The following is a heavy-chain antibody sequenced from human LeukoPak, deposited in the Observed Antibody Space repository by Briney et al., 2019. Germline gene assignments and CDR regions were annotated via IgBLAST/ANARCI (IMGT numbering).Heavy chain of an antibody. CDR1: GGSITSHNW. D-gene: IGHD4-17*01. V-gene: IGHV4-4*02. CDR3: ARANDYGDPMPRYMDV. CDR2: IYHSGST. J-gene: IGHJ6*03. Sequence: SETLSLTCAVSGGSITSHNWWTWVRQPPGKGLEWIAEIYHSGSTNYNPSLKSRASISVDKSKNQFSLKLSSVTAADTAVYYCARANDYGDPMPRYMDVWGKGTTVTVSS.